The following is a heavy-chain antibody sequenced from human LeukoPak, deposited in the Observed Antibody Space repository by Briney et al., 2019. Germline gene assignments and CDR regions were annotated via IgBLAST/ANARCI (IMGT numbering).Heavy chain of an antibody. CDR1: GFTFDDYG. CDR3: ARDCTYYYGSGSYRGRYYMDV. J-gene: IGHJ6*03. CDR2: INWNGGST. V-gene: IGHV3-20*04. Sequence: PGGSLRLSCAASGFTFDDYGMSWVRHAPGKGLEWVSGINWNGGSTGYADSVKGRFTISRDNAKNSLYLQMNSLRAEDTALYYCARDCTYYYGSGSYRGRYYMDVWGKGTTVTVSS. D-gene: IGHD3-10*01.